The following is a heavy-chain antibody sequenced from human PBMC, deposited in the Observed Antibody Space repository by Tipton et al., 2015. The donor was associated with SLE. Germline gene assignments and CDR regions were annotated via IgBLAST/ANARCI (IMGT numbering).Heavy chain of an antibody. J-gene: IGHJ3*02. CDR3: AGNSGTDAFDI. V-gene: IGHV4-61*01. CDR1: GGSISSSSYY. Sequence: TLSLTCTVSGGSISSSSYYWSWIRQPPGKELEWIGHIYYSGSTNYNPSLKSRVTISVDTSKNQFSLKLSSVTAADTAVYYCAGNSGTDAFDIWGQGTMVTVSS. D-gene: IGHD1-1*01. CDR2: IYYSGST.